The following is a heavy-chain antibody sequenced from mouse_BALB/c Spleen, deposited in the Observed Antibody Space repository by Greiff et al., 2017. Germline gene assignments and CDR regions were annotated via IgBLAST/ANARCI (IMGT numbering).Heavy chain of an antibody. J-gene: IGHJ3*01. CDR1: GFTFSDYY. CDR3: ARDRGYRYDGFAY. CDR2: ISDGGSYT. D-gene: IGHD2-14*01. V-gene: IGHV5-4*02. Sequence: DVMLVASGGGLVKPGGSLKLSCAASGFTFSDYYLSWVRQTPEKRLAWVATISDGGSYTYYPDSVKGRFTISRENAKNNLYLQMSSLKSEDTAMYYCARDRGYRYDGFAYWGQGTLVTVSA.